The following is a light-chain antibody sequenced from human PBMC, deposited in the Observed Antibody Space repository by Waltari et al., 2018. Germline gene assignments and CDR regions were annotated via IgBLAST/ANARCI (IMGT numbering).Light chain of an antibody. CDR1: RSVIGY. CDR2: ATS. V-gene: IGKV1-39*01. J-gene: IGKJ4*01. Sequence: QMTQSPSSLSASIGDRVTITCRASRSVIGYLNWYQQKPGKAPTLLIYATSSLERGVPSRFSGSGSGADYTLTISSLQPEDFATYYCQQSHSSPLTFGGGTKVEIK. CDR3: QQSHSSPLT.